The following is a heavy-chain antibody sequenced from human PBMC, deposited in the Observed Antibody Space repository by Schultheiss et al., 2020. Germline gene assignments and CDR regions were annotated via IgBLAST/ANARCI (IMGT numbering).Heavy chain of an antibody. CDR1: GFTFSSYA. J-gene: IGHJ3*02. CDR2: ISGSGGRT. V-gene: IGHV3-23*01. Sequence: GGSLRLSCAASGFTFSSYAMHWVRQAPGKGLEWVSAISGSGGRTYYADSVKGRFTISRDNSKNTVYLQMNSLRAEDTAVYYCAKDGVVVITGDAFDIWGPGTMGNVSS. CDR3: AKDGVVVITGDAFDI. D-gene: IGHD3-22*01.